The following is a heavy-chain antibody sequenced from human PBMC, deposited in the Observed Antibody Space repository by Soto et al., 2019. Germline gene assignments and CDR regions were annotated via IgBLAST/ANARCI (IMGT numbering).Heavy chain of an antibody. D-gene: IGHD2-15*01. V-gene: IGHV3-7*03. Sequence: EVQVMVESGGGLVQPGGSLRLSCVASGFSFTNSWMSWVRQIPGKGLEWVVTINADGSGTHSVDSAEGRLSVSRDNSKASLYLQMNSLRPEDTAVYYCARPGCGGGTCYSSWGQGTQVTVSS. CDR2: INADGSGT. CDR3: ARPGCGGGTCYSS. CDR1: GFSFTNSW. J-gene: IGHJ4*02.